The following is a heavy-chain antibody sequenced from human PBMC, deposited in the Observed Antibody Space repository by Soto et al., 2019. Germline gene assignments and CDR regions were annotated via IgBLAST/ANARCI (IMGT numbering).Heavy chain of an antibody. J-gene: IGHJ6*02. CDR3: ARTGVPGSYYYYGMDV. D-gene: IGHD1-26*01. V-gene: IGHV4-39*01. Sequence: SETLSLTCTVFGGSISSSSYYWGWIRQPPGKGLEWIGSIYYSGSTYYNPSLKSRVTISVDTSKNQFSLKLSSVTAADTAVYYCARTGVPGSYYYYGMDVWGQGTTVTSP. CDR1: GGSISSSSYY. CDR2: IYYSGST.